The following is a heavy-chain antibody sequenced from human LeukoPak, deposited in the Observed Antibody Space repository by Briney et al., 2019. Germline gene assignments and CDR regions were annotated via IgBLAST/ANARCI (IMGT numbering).Heavy chain of an antibody. CDR3: ARGPRVGATTSPFDY. J-gene: IGHJ4*02. CDR1: GFTFSTYS. D-gene: IGHD1-26*01. V-gene: IGHV3-21*01. Sequence: RGSLRLSCAASGFTFSTYSMNWVRQAPGKGLEWVSSISSSSSYICYADSVKGRFTISRDNAKNSLYLQMNSLRAEDTAVYYCARGPRVGATTSPFDYWGQGTLVTVSS. CDR2: ISSSSSYI.